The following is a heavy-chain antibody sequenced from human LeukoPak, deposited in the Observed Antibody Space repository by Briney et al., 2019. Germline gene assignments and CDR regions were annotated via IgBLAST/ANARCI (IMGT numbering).Heavy chain of an antibody. CDR2: IKQDGSEK. J-gene: IGHJ4*02. CDR3: TRVATYYDILTGYIVIDY. D-gene: IGHD3-9*01. V-gene: IGHV3-7*01. CDR1: GFIFSSHW. Sequence: GGSLRLSCAASGFIFSSHWMSWVRQAPGKGLEWVANIKQDGSEKYYVDSVKGRFTISRDNAKNSLYLQMNSLRAEDTAVYYCTRVATYYDILTGYIVIDYWGQGTLVTVSS.